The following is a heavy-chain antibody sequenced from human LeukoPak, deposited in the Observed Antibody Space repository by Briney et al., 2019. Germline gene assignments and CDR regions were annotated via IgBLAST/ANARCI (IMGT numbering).Heavy chain of an antibody. V-gene: IGHV3-7*01. Sequence: QAGGSLKLSCEASGFTFSTYWMSWVRQAPGKGPECVANIKPDGSDKYYVDSMKGRFTISRDNAKNSLYLQMNSLRAEDTAVYYCAREGFPPGVLHWGQGTLVTVSS. CDR1: GFTFSTYW. CDR2: IKPDGSDK. J-gene: IGHJ1*01. CDR3: AREGFPPGVLH. D-gene: IGHD2-2*01.